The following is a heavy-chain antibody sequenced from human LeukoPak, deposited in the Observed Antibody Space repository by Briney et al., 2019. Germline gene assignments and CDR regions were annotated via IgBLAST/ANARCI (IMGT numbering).Heavy chain of an antibody. CDR2: ISVRAGTI. J-gene: IGHJ4*02. Sequence: PGGSLRLSCAASGFDFSKYEMNWVRQAPGKGLEWIAYISVRAGTIYYGDSAEGRFTISRDDAKNSLYLQMNSLRVEDTAVYYCVRGGIQVSGIDEIDYWGQGTLVTVSS. V-gene: IGHV3-48*03. D-gene: IGHD6-19*01. CDR3: VRGGIQVSGIDEIDY. CDR1: GFDFSKYE.